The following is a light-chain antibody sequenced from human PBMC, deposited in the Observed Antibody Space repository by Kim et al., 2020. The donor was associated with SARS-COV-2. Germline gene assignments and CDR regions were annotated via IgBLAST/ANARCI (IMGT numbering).Light chain of an antibody. CDR2: GAS. V-gene: IGKV3-15*01. Sequence: VSPGERAHVSCRASQSVSSRLAWYQQKPGQALRLLIYGASTRATGIPARFSGSESGTEFTLTISSLQSEDFAVYYCQQYNNWPPTFGQGTKVDIK. J-gene: IGKJ1*01. CDR3: QQYNNWPPT. CDR1: QSVSSR.